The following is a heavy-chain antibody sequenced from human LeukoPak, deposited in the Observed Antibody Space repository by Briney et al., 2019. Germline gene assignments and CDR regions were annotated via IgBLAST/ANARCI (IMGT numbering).Heavy chain of an antibody. D-gene: IGHD6-13*01. V-gene: IGHV3-43*01. CDR2: ISWDGGRT. CDR1: GFTFDDYT. J-gene: IGHJ4*02. CDR3: VLQRLSAAFDY. Sequence: GGSLRLSCAASGFTFDDYTMHWVRQAPGKGLEWVSLISWDGGRTSYADSVKGRFTISRDNSKNSLYLQMNILRTEDTALYYCVLQRLSAAFDYWGQGTLVTVSS.